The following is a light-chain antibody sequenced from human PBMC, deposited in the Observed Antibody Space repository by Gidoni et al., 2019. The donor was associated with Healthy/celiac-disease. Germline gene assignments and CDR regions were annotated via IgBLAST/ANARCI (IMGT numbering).Light chain of an antibody. CDR2: SNN. CDR3: AAWDDSLAGL. V-gene: IGLV1-44*01. J-gene: IGLJ2*01. CDR1: SSNLGSNT. Sequence: QSVLTPPPSASGTPGQRVTISFSGSSSNLGSNTVNWYQQLPGTAPKLLISSNNQRPSGVPDRFSGSKSGTSASLAISGRQSEDEADYYCAAWDDSLAGLFGGGTKLTVL.